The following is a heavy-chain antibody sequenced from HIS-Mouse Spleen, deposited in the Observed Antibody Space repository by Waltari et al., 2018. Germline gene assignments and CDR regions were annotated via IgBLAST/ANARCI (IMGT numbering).Heavy chain of an antibody. CDR3: ARYSSSSGVDY. J-gene: IGHJ4*02. CDR1: GFTFSSDG. CDR2: IWYDGSNK. D-gene: IGHD6-6*01. V-gene: IGHV3-33*01. Sequence: QVQLVESGGGVVQPGRSLRRSWAASGFTFSSDGRHGVRQAPGKGLEWVSVIWYDGSNKYYADSVKGRFTISRDNSKNTLYLQMNSLRAEDTAVYYCARYSSSSGVDYWGQGTLVTVSS.